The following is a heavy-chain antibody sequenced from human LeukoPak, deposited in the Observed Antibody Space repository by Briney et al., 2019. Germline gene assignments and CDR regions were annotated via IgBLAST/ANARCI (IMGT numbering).Heavy chain of an antibody. J-gene: IGHJ3*02. V-gene: IGHV4-31*03. CDR3: AREQIVGATSPDAFDI. CDR2: IYYSGST. Sequence: PSETLSLTCTVSGDSISSGGYYWSWIRQHPGKGLEWIGYIYYSGSTYYNPSLKSRVTISVDTSKNQFSLKLSSVTAADTAVYYCAREQIVGATSPDAFDIWGQGTMVTVSS. CDR1: GDSISSGGYY. D-gene: IGHD1-26*01.